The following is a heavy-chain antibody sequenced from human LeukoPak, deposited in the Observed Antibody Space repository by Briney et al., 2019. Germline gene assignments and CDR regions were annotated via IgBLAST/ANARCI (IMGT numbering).Heavy chain of an antibody. CDR2: ISGSNGNT. Sequence: ASVKVSCKASSYTFTRYGISWVRQAPGQGLEWMGWISGSNGNTNYAQKFQGRVSMTADTSTSTAYMELSSLKSEDTGVYYCATVFQQRGYYYMDVWGKGTTVTVSS. D-gene: IGHD6-13*01. CDR1: SYTFTRYG. CDR3: ATVFQQRGYYYMDV. V-gene: IGHV1-18*01. J-gene: IGHJ6*03.